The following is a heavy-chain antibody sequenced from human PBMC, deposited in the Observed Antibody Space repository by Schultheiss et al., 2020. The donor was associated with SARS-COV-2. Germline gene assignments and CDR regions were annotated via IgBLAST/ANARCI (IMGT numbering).Heavy chain of an antibody. CDR1: GGSFSGYY. J-gene: IGHJ4*02. D-gene: IGHD1-26*01. CDR2: IYYSGST. Sequence: SETLSLTCAVYGGSFSGYYWSWIRQPPGKGLEWIGSIYYSGSTNYNPSLKSRVTISVDTSKNQFSLKLSSVTAADTAVYYCATSGIVGAGSYWGQGTLVTVSS. V-gene: IGHV4-34*01. CDR3: ATSGIVGAGSY.